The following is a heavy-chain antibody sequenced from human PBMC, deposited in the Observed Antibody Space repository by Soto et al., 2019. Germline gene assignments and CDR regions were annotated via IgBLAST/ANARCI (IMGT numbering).Heavy chain of an antibody. CDR1: GGSISSSSYY. CDR3: ARHIDGYNAFDI. CDR2: IYYSGST. J-gene: IGHJ3*02. V-gene: IGHV4-39*01. D-gene: IGHD5-12*01. Sequence: KTSETLSLTCTVSGGSISSSSYYWGWIRQPPGKGLEWIGSIYYSGSTYYNPSLKSRVTISVDTSKNQFSLKLSSVTAADTAVYYCARHIDGYNAFDIWGQGTMVTVSS.